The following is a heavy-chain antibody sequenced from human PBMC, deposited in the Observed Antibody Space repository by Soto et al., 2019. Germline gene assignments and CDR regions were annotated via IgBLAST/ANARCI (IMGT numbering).Heavy chain of an antibody. V-gene: IGHV4-59*08. CDR3: ARRYGWNFDF. D-gene: IGHD6-19*01. J-gene: IGHJ4*02. Sequence: QVQLQESGPGLVKPSETLSLTCTVSGGSISSYYWSWIRQPPGKGLEWIGYIYYSGSTNYNPSLXRXVXIXXDTSKNQFSLKLSSVTAADTAVYYCARRYGWNFDFWGQGTLVTVSS. CDR2: IYYSGST. CDR1: GGSISSYY.